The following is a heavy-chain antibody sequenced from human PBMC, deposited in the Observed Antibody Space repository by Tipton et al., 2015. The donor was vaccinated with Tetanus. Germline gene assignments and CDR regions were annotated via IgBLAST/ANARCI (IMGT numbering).Heavy chain of an antibody. CDR3: ARYYDSSGYYRRRYTSSFDY. J-gene: IGHJ4*02. CDR1: GGSINRYY. V-gene: IGHV4-59*01. CDR2: VYSSGST. D-gene: IGHD3-22*01. Sequence: TLSLTCTVSGGSINRYYWSWIRQPPGKGLEWIGNVYSSGSTYYNPSLKGRVTISVDTSTTQFSLRLNSVTAADTAIYYCARYYDSSGYYRRRYTSSFDYWGQGTLVTVSS.